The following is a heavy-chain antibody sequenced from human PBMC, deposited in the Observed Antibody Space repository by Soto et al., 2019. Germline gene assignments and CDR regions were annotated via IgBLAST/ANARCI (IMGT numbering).Heavy chain of an antibody. CDR3: ARVPGDDYVWGSFWGVGNWFDP. CDR1: GGTFSSYA. Sequence: QVQLVQSGAEVKKPGSSVKVSCKASGGTFSSYAISWVRQAPGQGLEWMGGIIPIFGTANYAQKFQGRVTITGDESTGTAYMELCSVRSEDTAVYYCARVPGDDYVWGSFWGVGNWFDPWGQGTLVTVSS. CDR2: IIPIFGTA. V-gene: IGHV1-69*12. D-gene: IGHD3-16*01. J-gene: IGHJ5*02.